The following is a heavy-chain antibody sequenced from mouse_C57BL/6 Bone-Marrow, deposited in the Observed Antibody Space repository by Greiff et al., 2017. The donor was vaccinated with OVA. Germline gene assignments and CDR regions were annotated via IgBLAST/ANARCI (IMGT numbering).Heavy chain of an antibody. D-gene: IGHD1-1*01. CDR1: GYSFTIYY. Sequence: VQGVESGPELVKPGASVKISCKASGYSFTIYYIHWVKQRPGQGLEWIGWIYPGSVNTKYNEKFKGKATLTADTSSSTAYMQLSSLTSEYTAVYDGARINYGGWAMDYCGQGTAVTVSS. CDR3: ARINYGGWAMDY. J-gene: IGHJ4*01. CDR2: IYPGSVNT. V-gene: IGHV1-66*01.